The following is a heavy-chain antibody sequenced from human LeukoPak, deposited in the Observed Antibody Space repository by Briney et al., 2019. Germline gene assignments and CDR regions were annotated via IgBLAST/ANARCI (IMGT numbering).Heavy chain of an antibody. CDR3: ARDLNTGYSSGWYIDY. CDR1: GFTFSTYS. V-gene: IGHV3-21*01. CDR2: ISSSSTYI. Sequence: GESLTLSCAPSGFTFSTYSMNWVRQAPGKGLEWVSSISSSSTYIYYADSVKGRFTSSRDNAKNSLYLQMNSLRAEDTAVYYCARDLNTGYSSGWYIDYWGQGTLVTVSS. D-gene: IGHD6-19*01. J-gene: IGHJ4*02.